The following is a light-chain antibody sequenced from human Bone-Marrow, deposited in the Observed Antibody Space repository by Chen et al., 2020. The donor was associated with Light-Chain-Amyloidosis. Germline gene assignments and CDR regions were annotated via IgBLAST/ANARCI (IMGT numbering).Light chain of an antibody. CDR1: DLPKTY. J-gene: IGLJ2*01. Sequence: SYELTQPPSVSVSPGQTARITCSGDDLPKTYAYWYQQKPGQAPVLGIHRDTERPSGISERFSGSSSGTTATLTISGVQADDEADYHCQSADSSGTYEVIFGGGTKLTVL. CDR2: RDT. V-gene: IGLV3-25*03. CDR3: QSADSSGTYEVI.